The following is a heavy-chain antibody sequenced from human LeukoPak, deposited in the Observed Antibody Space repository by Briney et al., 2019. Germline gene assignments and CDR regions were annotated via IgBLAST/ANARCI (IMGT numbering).Heavy chain of an antibody. J-gene: IGHJ6*03. Sequence: ASVKVSCKASGGTLSTYAFTWVRQAPGQGLEWMGGIIPVFQTADSAQKFQGRVTMTADESTGIVYMELSSLTYDDTAVYYCARDLGYDYYYMDVWGKGTTVTVSS. CDR1: GGTLSTYA. V-gene: IGHV1-69*01. CDR2: IIPVFQTA. CDR3: ARDLGYDYYYMDV. D-gene: IGHD3-16*01.